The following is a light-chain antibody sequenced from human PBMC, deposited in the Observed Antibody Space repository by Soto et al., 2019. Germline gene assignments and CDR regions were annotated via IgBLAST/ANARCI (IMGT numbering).Light chain of an antibody. CDR1: SSNIGSNT. V-gene: IGLV1-44*01. CDR3: SAWDNSVNGYV. CDR2: TAG. J-gene: IGLJ1*01. Sequence: QSVLTQLLSASASPGQRGTVSCSGGSSNIGSNTVAWYQHLPGTAPPRLIFTAGQRPSGVPGRFSGAKSGTSASLAISGLQSEDGADYCCSAWDNSVNGYVFGPGTKATVL.